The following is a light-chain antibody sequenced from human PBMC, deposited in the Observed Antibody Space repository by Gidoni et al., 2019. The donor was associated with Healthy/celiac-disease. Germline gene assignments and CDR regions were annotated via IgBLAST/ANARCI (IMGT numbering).Light chain of an antibody. J-gene: IGKJ4*01. CDR1: QSVSSY. Sequence: EIGWTEPPATLSLSPGERATLSCRASQSVSSYLAWYQQKPGQAPRLLIYDASNRATGIPARFSGSGSGTDFTLTISSLEPEDFAVYYCQQRSNWPPSLTFGGGTKVEIK. CDR3: QQRSNWPPSLT. CDR2: DAS. V-gene: IGKV3-11*01.